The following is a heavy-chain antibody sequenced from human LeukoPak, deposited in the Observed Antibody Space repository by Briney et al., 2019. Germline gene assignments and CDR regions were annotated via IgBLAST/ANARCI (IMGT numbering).Heavy chain of an antibody. CDR1: GGTFSSYA. CDR2: IIPIFGTA. V-gene: IGHV1-69*05. CDR3: ARESPPPMTTVTNYFDY. J-gene: IGHJ4*02. Sequence: SVKVSCKASGGTFSSYAISWVRQAPGQGLEWMGRIIPIFGTANYAQKFQGRVKITTDESTSTAYMELSSLRSEDTAVYYCARESPPPMTTVTNYFDYWGQGTLVTVSS. D-gene: IGHD4-17*01.